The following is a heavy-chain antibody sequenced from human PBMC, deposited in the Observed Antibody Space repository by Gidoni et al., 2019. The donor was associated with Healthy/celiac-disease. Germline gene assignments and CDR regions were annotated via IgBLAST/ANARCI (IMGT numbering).Heavy chain of an antibody. J-gene: IGHJ5*02. CDR1: GFTFSSYW. CDR3: ARATYSSSWYMGTHNWFDP. CDR2: INQDGSEK. D-gene: IGHD6-13*01. V-gene: IGHV3-7*01. Sequence: EVQLVESGGGLVQPGGSLRLSCAASGFTFSSYWMSGVRQAPGKGLEWVANINQDGSEKYYVDAVKGRLTISRDNAKNSLYLQMNSLRAEDTAVYYCARATYSSSWYMGTHNWFDPWGQGTLVTVSS.